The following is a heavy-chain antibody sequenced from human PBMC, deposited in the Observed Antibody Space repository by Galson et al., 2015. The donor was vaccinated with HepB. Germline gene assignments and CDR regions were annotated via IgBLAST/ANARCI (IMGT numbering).Heavy chain of an antibody. CDR3: ASARRDVDYADFDY. CDR1: GFPFSNYG. D-gene: IGHD4-17*01. V-gene: IGHV3-33*01. CDR2: IWYDGSNK. Sequence: SLRLSCAASGFPFSNYGMHWVRQAPGKGLEWVAVIWYDGSNKKYADSVKGRFTISRDNSKNTLYLQMNSLRVEDTALYYCASARRDVDYADFDYWGQGTLVTVSS. J-gene: IGHJ4*02.